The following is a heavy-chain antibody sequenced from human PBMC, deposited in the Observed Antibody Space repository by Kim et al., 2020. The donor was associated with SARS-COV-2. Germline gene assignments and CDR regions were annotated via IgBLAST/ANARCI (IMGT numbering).Heavy chain of an antibody. J-gene: IGHJ4*02. Sequence: KYSQKFQGRVTITRDTSASTAYMELSSLRSEDTAVYYCARAVVVTAILGYWGQGTLVTVSS. CDR3: ARAVVVTAILGY. V-gene: IGHV1-3*01. D-gene: IGHD2-21*02.